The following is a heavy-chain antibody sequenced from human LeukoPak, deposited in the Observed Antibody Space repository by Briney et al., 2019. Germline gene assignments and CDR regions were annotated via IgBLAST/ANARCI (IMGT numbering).Heavy chain of an antibody. CDR2: IYYSGST. J-gene: IGHJ4*02. CDR1: GCSISSYY. D-gene: IGHD4-17*01. CDR3: ATSTTGFDY. Sequence: PSETLSLTCTVSGCSISSYYWSWIRQPPGKGLEWIGYIYYSGSTNYNPSLKSRVTISVDTSKNQFSLKLSSVTAADTAVYYCATSTTGFDYWGQGTLVTVSS. V-gene: IGHV4-59*08.